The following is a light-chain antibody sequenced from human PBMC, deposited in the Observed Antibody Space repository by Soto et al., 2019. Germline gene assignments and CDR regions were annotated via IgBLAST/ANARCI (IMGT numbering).Light chain of an antibody. CDR1: SSDVGGYNY. CDR2: DVT. CDR3: SSYTTSNTRQIV. Sequence: QSVLTQPASVSGSPGQSITISCTGTSSDVGGYNYVSWYQHHPGKAPKLIIYDVTNRPSGVSNLFSGSKSGNTDSLTISWLQPEDEADYYCSSYTTSNTRQIVFGTGTKVTVL. J-gene: IGLJ1*01. V-gene: IGLV2-14*03.